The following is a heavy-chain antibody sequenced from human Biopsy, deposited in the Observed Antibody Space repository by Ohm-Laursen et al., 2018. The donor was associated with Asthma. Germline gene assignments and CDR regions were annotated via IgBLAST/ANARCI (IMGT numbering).Heavy chain of an antibody. CDR2: IMTVFGTT. V-gene: IGHV1-69*01. D-gene: IGHD6-19*01. J-gene: IGHJ6*02. CDR3: ARCQVGYSSGWSLLLKKIYYSGMDV. CDR1: GGTSSNFA. Sequence: SSVKVSCKAPGGTSSNFAISWVRQAPGQGLEWLGGIMTVFGTTNYAQKFQGRVTITADESTSTAYMEVSSLRSEDTAIYYCARCQVGYSSGWSLLLKKIYYSGMDVWGQGTAVTVSS.